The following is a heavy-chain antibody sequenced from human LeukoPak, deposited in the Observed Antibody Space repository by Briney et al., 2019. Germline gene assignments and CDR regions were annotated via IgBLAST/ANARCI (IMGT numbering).Heavy chain of an antibody. CDR2: INQDGSET. CDR1: GFTFSNYW. V-gene: IGHV3-7*01. CDR3: ARDAPGSYYVY. D-gene: IGHD3-10*01. J-gene: IGHJ4*02. Sequence: GGSLSLSCAASGFTFSNYWMSWVRQAPGKGLEWVANINQDGSETYYVDSVKGRFTISRDNAKNSLYLQMSSLRAEDTAVYYCARDAPGSYYVYWGQGALVTVSS.